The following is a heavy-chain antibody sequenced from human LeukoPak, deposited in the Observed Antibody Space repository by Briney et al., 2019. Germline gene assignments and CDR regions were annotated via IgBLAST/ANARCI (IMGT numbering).Heavy chain of an antibody. CDR3: ARGDVDTAMVPSQYYFDY. CDR2: ISSSGSTI. Sequence: GGSLRLSCAASGFTFSSYEMNWVRQAPGKGLEWVSYISSSGSTIYYADSVKGRFTISRDNAKNSLYLQMNSLRAEDTAVYYCARGDVDTAMVPSQYYFDYWGQGTLVTVSS. J-gene: IGHJ4*02. CDR1: GFTFSSYE. D-gene: IGHD5-18*01. V-gene: IGHV3-48*03.